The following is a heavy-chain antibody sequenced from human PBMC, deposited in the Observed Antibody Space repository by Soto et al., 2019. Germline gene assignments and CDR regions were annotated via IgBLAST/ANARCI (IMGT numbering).Heavy chain of an antibody. D-gene: IGHD3-16*01. CDR2: MNPGSGDT. V-gene: IGHV1-8*01. CDR1: GYSFTNND. CDR3: ARMATFGSLNWFDP. J-gene: IGHJ5*02. Sequence: ASVKVSCKASGYSFTNNDVSWVRQATGQGLEWMGWMNPGSGDTGYAQNFQGRVTMTRDISIATAYMELSSLRSDDTAIYYCARMATFGSLNWFDPWGQGTLVTVSS.